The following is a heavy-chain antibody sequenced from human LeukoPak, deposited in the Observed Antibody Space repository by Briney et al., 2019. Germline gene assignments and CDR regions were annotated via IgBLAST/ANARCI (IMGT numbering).Heavy chain of an antibody. CDR1: AFTFSSCC. J-gene: IGHJ3*02. V-gene: IGHV3-48*01. D-gene: IGHD2-2*01. CDR2: ISYSNSTN. CDR3: ARDYRALVVVPEYDAFDI. Sequence: GGSLRLSCAASAFTFSSCCMNWVRQAPGKELQWVSYISYSNSTNYYAYPGKGRFTISRDKAKNSLYLQLNSLRPEDTAAYYCARDYRALVVVPEYDAFDIWGQGTMVTVSS.